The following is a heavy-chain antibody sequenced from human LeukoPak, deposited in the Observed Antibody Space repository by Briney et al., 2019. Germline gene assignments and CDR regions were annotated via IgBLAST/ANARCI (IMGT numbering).Heavy chain of an antibody. J-gene: IGHJ4*02. D-gene: IGHD3-22*01. CDR3: AKNNQDRSGYYSVYDY. V-gene: IGHV3-33*06. CDR1: GFTFSSYA. CDR2: IWYDGIKE. Sequence: GGSLVLSCAASGFTFSSYAMSWVRQAPGKGLEWVALIWYDGIKEYYADSVKGRFTISRDNSKNTLFLQMDSLRAEDTAVYYCAKNNQDRSGYYSVYDYWGQGTLVTVSS.